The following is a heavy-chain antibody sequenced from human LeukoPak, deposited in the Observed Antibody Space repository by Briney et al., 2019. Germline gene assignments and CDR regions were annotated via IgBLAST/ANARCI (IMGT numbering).Heavy chain of an antibody. CDR1: GFTFSNFA. CDR2: ISSSGGST. V-gene: IGHV3-23*01. Sequence: PGGSLRLSCAASGFTFSNFALSWVRQAPGKGLEWVSGISSSGGSTYYADSVRGRFTISRDNSKNTLYLQMNSLRDEDTAVYYCARKASIWFGELFNREFDNWGQGTLVTVSS. D-gene: IGHD3-10*01. J-gene: IGHJ4*02. CDR3: ARKASIWFGELFNREFDN.